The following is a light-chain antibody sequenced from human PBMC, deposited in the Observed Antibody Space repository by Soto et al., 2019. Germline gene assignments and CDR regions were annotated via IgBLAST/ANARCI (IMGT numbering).Light chain of an antibody. J-gene: IGKJ4*01. Sequence: EIVLTQSPATLSLSPGERATLSCRASQSVSSYLAWYQQKPGQAPRLLIYDASNRATDIPARFSGSGSGTDFTLTISSLESEDFAVYYCQQRSNWPPLTFGGGTKVDIK. V-gene: IGKV3-11*01. CDR2: DAS. CDR1: QSVSSY. CDR3: QQRSNWPPLT.